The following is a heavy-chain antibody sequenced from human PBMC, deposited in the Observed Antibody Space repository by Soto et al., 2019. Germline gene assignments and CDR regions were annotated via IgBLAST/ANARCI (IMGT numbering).Heavy chain of an antibody. CDR1: GGSFSGYY. V-gene: IGHV4-34*01. J-gene: IGHJ6*02. CDR2: INHSGST. CDR3: ARAHYDFWSGPKNYYGMDV. D-gene: IGHD3-3*01. Sequence: SETLSLTCAVYGGSFSGYYWSWIRQPPGKGLEWIREINHSGSTNYNPSLKSRVTISVDTSKNQFSLKLSSVTAADTAVYYCARAHYDFWSGPKNYYGMDVWGQGTTVTVSS.